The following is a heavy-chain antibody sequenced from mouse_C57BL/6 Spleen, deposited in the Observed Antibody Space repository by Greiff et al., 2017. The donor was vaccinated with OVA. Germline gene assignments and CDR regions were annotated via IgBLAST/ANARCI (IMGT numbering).Heavy chain of an antibody. CDR1: GYTFTSYW. CDR2: IHPNSGST. D-gene: IGHD2-4*01. Sequence: VQLQQPGAELVKPGASVKLSCKASGYTFTSYWMHWVKQRPGQGLEWIGMIHPNSGSTNYNEKFKSKATLTVDKSSSTAYMQLSSLTSEDSAVYYCARTTYDYGGDYWGQGTTLTVSS. J-gene: IGHJ2*01. CDR3: ARTTYDYGGDY. V-gene: IGHV1-64*01.